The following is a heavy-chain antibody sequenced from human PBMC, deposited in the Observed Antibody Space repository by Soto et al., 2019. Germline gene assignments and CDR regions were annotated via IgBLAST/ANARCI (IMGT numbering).Heavy chain of an antibody. CDR3: AKGRVVVPAAPLDY. Sequence: GGSLRLSCAASGFTFDDYGMSWVRQAPGKGLEWVSAISGSGGSTYYADSVKGRFTISRDNSKNTLYLQMNSLRAEDTAVYYCAKGRVVVPAAPLDYWGQGTLVTVSS. V-gene: IGHV3-23*01. CDR1: GFTFDDYG. J-gene: IGHJ4*02. D-gene: IGHD2-2*01. CDR2: ISGSGGST.